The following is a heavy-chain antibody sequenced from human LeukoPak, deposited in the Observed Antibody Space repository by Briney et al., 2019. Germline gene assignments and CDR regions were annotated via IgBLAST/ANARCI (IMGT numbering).Heavy chain of an antibody. Sequence: GRSLRLSCAASGFTFSSYAMHWVRQAPGKGLEWVAVISYDGSNKYYADSVKGRFTISRDNSKNTLYLQMNSLRAEDMAVYYCARGPVVQAGVVPAAISHYYYYGMDVWGKGTTVTVSS. CDR3: ARGPVVQAGVVPAAISHYYYYGMDV. D-gene: IGHD2-2*01. V-gene: IGHV3-30*04. J-gene: IGHJ6*04. CDR1: GFTFSSYA. CDR2: ISYDGSNK.